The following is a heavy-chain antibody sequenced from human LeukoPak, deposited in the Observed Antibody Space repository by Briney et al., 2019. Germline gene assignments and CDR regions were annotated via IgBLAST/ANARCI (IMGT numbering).Heavy chain of an antibody. CDR1: GITLSSYA. D-gene: IGHD3-22*01. CDR3: AKMARNYYDGSGPLDY. V-gene: IGHV3-23*01. CDR2: ISESGAGT. Sequence: PGGSLRLSCAASGITLSSYAMNWVRQAPGKGLEWVSSISESGAGTYYADSVKGRSTISRDNSKNTLYLQMNSLRAEDTAVYYCAKMARNYYDGSGPLDYWGQGTLVTVSS. J-gene: IGHJ4*02.